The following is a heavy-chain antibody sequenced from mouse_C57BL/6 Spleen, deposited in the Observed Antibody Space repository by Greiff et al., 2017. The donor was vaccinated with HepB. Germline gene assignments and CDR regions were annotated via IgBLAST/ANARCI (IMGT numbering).Heavy chain of an antibody. V-gene: IGHV1-81*01. CDR1: GYTFTSYG. D-gene: IGHD2-5*01. CDR3: SSYYSNYGDY. CDR2: IYPRSGNT. J-gene: IGHJ2*01. Sequence: QVQLQQSGAELARPGASVKLSCKASGYTFTSYGISWVKQRTGQGLEWIGEIYPRSGNTYYNEKFKGKATLTADKSSSTAYMELRSLTSEDSAVYFCSSYYSNYGDYWGQGTTLTVSS.